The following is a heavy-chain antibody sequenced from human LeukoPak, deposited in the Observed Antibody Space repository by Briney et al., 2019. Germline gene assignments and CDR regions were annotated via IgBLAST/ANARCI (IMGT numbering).Heavy chain of an antibody. Sequence: SVKVSCKASGFTFTSSAVQWVRQARGQRLEWIGWIVVGSGNTNYAQKFQGRVTITRDMSTSTAYMELSSLRSEDTAVYYCAADGNSSSFDYWGQRTLVTVSS. CDR3: AADGNSSSFDY. D-gene: IGHD6-6*01. CDR2: IVVGSGNT. CDR1: GFTFTSSA. J-gene: IGHJ4*02. V-gene: IGHV1-58*01.